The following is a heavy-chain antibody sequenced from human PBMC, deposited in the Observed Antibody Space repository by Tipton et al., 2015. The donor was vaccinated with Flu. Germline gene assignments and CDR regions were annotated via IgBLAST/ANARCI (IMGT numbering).Heavy chain of an antibody. CDR2: LNPNTGST. CDR1: GYIFTAYY. CDR3: ARDRADSTSWLNDYGMDV. D-gene: IGHD2-2*01. V-gene: IGHV1-2*06. J-gene: IGHJ6*02. Sequence: QVQLVQSGAEVKKPGASVKVSCKASGYIFTAYYMHWIRQAPGQGLEWMGRLNPNTGSTNYAQKFQGRVTMTRDRTINTVHLEFSSLRSDDTAVYFCARDRADSTSWLNDYGMDVWGQGTTVIVSS.